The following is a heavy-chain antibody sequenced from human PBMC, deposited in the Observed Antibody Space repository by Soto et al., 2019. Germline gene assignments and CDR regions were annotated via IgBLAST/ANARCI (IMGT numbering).Heavy chain of an antibody. D-gene: IGHD4-17*01. CDR2: IDWDADK. CDR3: ARYMTTKRFVDY. J-gene: IGHJ4*02. Sequence: SGPTLVNPTQTLTLTCTFSGFSLSTGGMCVSWIRQPPGKALEWLARIDWDADKYYSTSLKTRLIISKDTSKNQVVLTMTNMDPVVSATYYCARYMTTKRFVDYWGQGTLVTVSS. CDR1: GFSLSTGGMC. V-gene: IGHV2-70*11.